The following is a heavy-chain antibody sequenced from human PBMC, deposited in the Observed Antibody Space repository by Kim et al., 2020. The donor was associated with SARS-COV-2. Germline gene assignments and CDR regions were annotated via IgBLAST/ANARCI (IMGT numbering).Heavy chain of an antibody. J-gene: IGHJ4*02. V-gene: IGHV3-15*01. CDR2: IKSKTDGGTT. Sequence: GGSLRLSCAASGFTFSNAWMSWVRQAPGKGLEWVGRIKSKTDGGTTDYAAPVKGRFTISRDDSKNTLYLQMNSLKTEDTAVYYCTTDDHGVQPDFDYWGQGTLVTVSS. D-gene: IGHD4-17*01. CDR1: GFTFSNAW. CDR3: TTDDHGVQPDFDY.